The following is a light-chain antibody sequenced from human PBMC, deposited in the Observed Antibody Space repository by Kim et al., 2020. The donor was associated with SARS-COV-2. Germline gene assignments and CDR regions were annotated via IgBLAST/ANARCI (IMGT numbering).Light chain of an antibody. CDR3: QSADSSGTYLWV. CDR1: ALPKQY. Sequence: PGQTARITCSGDALPKQYAYWYQQKPGQAPVLVIYKDSERPSGITERCSGSSSGTTVTLTISGVQAEDEADYYCQSADSSGTYLWVFGGGTQLTVL. CDR2: KDS. V-gene: IGLV3-25*03. J-gene: IGLJ3*02.